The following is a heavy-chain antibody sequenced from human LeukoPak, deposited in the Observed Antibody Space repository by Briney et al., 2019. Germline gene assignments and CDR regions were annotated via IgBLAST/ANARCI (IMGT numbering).Heavy chain of an antibody. CDR1: GYTLTELS. CDR3: ARDFSRLMATIPFDY. J-gene: IGHJ4*02. CDR2: FDPEDGET. D-gene: IGHD5-24*01. V-gene: IGHV1-24*01. Sequence: ASVKVSCKVSGYTLTELSMHWVRQAPGKGLEWMGGFDPEDGETIYAQKFQGRVTMTEDTSTSTAYMELRSLRSDDTAVYYCARDFSRLMATIPFDYWGQGTLVTVSS.